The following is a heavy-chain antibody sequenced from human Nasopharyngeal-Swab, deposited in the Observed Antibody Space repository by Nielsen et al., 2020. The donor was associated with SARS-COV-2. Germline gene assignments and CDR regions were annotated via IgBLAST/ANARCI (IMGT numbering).Heavy chain of an antibody. D-gene: IGHD4-17*01. J-gene: IGHJ4*02. CDR2: INPSGGST. CDR3: ARSIIGLRDYGDYSVEFRTISHFDY. Sequence: ASVKVSCKASGYTLTNYYMHWVRQAPGQGLEWMGIINPSGGSTNYAQGFQGRVTMTRDTSTNSVHMELSSLRSEDTAMYYCARSIIGLRDYGDYSVEFRTISHFDYWGQGTLVTVSS. V-gene: IGHV1-46*01. CDR1: GYTLTNYY.